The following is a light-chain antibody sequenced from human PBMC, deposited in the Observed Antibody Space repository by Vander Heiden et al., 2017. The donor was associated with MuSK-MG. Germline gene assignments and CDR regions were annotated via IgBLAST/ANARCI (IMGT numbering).Light chain of an antibody. Sequence: DIQTTQPPSSLSASVGDRVTMTCQASQDITNYLNWYQQKPGKAPKLLIYDASNLETGVPSRFSGNGSGTDFTFTISSLQPEDIATYYCQQDDNLPYTFGQGTKLEIK. V-gene: IGKV1-33*01. CDR1: QDITNY. CDR3: QQDDNLPYT. CDR2: DAS. J-gene: IGKJ2*01.